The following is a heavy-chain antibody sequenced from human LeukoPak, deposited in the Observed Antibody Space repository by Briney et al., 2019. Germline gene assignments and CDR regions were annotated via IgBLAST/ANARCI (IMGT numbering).Heavy chain of an antibody. J-gene: IGHJ4*02. D-gene: IGHD3-10*01. CDR1: GFTFSSYA. V-gene: IGHV3-23*01. CDR3: AKQRYYGPTLTSQFDY. CDR2: ISGSGGST. Sequence: GGPLRLSCAASGFTFSSYAMSWVRQAPGKGLEWVSAISGSGGSTYYADSVKGRFTISRDNSKNTLYLQMNSLRAEDTAVYYCAKQRYYGPTLTSQFDYWGQGTLVTVSS.